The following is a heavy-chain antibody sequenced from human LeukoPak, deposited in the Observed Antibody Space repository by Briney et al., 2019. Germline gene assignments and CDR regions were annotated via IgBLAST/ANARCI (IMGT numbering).Heavy chain of an antibody. Sequence: SETLSLTCTVSGGSISSSSHSWRWIRQPPGKGLEWIGSISYSGSTSYNPSLKTRVTMSVDTSENQFSLKLSSVTAADSTVYYCVRIYCTSTSCYGDSYYGMDVWGQGTTVTVSS. J-gene: IGHJ6*02. CDR1: GGSISSSSHS. CDR2: ISYSGST. D-gene: IGHD2-2*01. CDR3: VRIYCTSTSCYGDSYYGMDV. V-gene: IGHV4-39*01.